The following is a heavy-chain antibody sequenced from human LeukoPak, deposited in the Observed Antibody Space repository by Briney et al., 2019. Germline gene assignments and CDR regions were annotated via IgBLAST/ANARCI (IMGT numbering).Heavy chain of an antibody. CDR2: IIPILGIA. V-gene: IGHV1-69*04. CDR3: ARGYSNQYYYYGMDV. D-gene: IGHD4-4*01. Sequence: ASVKVSCKASGGTFSSYAIIWVRQAPGQGLEWMGRIIPILGIANYAQKFQGRVTITADKSTSTAYMELSSLRSEDTAVYYCARGYSNQYYYYGMDVWGQGTTVTVSS. J-gene: IGHJ6*02. CDR1: GGTFSSYA.